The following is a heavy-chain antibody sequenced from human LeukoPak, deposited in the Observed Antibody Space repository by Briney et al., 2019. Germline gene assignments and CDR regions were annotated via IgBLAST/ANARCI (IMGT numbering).Heavy chain of an antibody. J-gene: IGHJ6*02. Sequence: GGSLRLSCAASGFTFSSYWMHWVRQAPGKGLVWVSRINRDGSSTSYADSVKGRFTISRDNAKNTLYLQMNSLRAEDTAVYYCARDKDPHYYYGMDVWGQGTTVTVSS. D-gene: IGHD2-15*01. V-gene: IGHV3-74*01. CDR3: ARDKDPHYYYGMDV. CDR1: GFTFSSYW. CDR2: INRDGSST.